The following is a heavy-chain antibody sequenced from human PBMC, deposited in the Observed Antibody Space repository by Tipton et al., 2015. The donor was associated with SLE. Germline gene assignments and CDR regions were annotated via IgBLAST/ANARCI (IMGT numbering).Heavy chain of an antibody. J-gene: IGHJ6*02. D-gene: IGHD2-2*01. Sequence: SLRLSCAASGFTFDDYAMHWVRQAPGKGLEWVSGLSSNSDSTGYADSVRGRFTISRDNAKNSLYLQMNSLRPEDTALYYCAKDIRQRSSRNFFYGLDVWGRGTTVTVSS. CDR2: LSSNSDST. CDR1: GFTFDDYA. V-gene: IGHV3-9*01. CDR3: AKDIRQRSSRNFFYGLDV.